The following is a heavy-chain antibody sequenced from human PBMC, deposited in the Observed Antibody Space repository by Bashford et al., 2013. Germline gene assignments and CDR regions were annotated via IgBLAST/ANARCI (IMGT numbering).Heavy chain of an antibody. CDR2: VYYSGNT. V-gene: IGHV4-39*07. J-gene: IGHJ6*02. CDR3: ARKGLWGIAVAGPYYYGMDV. D-gene: IGHD6-19*01. Sequence: WVRQAPGKGLEWIGSVYYSGNTYYNPSLKSRVTISVDTSKNQFSLKLSSVTAADTAVYYCARKGLWGIAVAGPYYYGMDVWGQGTTVTVSS.